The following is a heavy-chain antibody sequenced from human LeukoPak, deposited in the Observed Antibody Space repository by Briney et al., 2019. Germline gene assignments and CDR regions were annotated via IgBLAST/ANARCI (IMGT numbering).Heavy chain of an antibody. Sequence: GSLRLSCAASGFTFSSYSMNWVRQAPGKGLEWIGSIYYSGYTYHNPSLESRVTMSVDTSKNQFSLKLTSVTAADTAVYYCATSGPGYYYGMDVWGQGTTVTVSS. CDR3: ATSGPGYYYGMDV. J-gene: IGHJ6*02. CDR1: GFTFSSYSMN. CDR2: IYYSGYT. D-gene: IGHD2-15*01. V-gene: IGHV4-59*04.